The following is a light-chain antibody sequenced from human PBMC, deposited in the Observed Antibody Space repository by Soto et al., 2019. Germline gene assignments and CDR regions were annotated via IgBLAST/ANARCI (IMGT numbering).Light chain of an antibody. J-gene: IGLJ1*01. CDR3: SSYTSSSTYV. V-gene: IGLV2-14*01. CDR1: SSDVGGYNY. CDR2: EVS. Sequence: QSALTQPASVAGSLGQSITISCTGTSSDVGGYNYVSWYQQLPGKAPRLMIYEVSNRPSGVSNRFSGSKSGNTASLTISGLQAEDEADYYCSSYTSSSTYVFGTGTKVTV.